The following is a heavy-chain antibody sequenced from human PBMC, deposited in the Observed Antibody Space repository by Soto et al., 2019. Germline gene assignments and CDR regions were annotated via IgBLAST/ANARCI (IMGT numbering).Heavy chain of an antibody. CDR3: ARERDYRPNRRNQGYYGMDV. CDR2: ISGSGGST. Sequence: GGSLRLSCAASGFTFSSYAMSWVRQAPGKGLEWVSAISGSGGSTYYADSVKGRFTISRDNSKNTLYLQMSSLRSEDTAVYYCARERDYRPNRRNQGYYGMDVWGQGTTVT. J-gene: IGHJ6*02. V-gene: IGHV3-23*01. CDR1: GFTFSSYA. D-gene: IGHD4-17*01.